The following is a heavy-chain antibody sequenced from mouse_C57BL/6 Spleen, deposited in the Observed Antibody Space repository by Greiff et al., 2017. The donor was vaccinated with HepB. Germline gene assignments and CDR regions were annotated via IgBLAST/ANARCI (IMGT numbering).Heavy chain of an antibody. J-gene: IGHJ2*01. CDR1: GFTFSSYG. V-gene: IGHV5-6*01. CDR3: ARHITTVPDY. D-gene: IGHD1-1*01. Sequence: EVHLVESGGDLVKPGGSLKLSCAAPGFTFSSYGMSWVRQTPDKRLEWVATISSGGSYTYYPDSVKGRFTISRDNAKNTLYLQMSSLKSEDTAMYYCARHITTVPDYWGQGTTLTVSS. CDR2: ISSGGSYT.